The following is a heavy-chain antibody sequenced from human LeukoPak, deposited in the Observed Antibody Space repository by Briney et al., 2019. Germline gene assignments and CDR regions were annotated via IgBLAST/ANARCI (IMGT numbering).Heavy chain of an antibody. Sequence: SETLSLTCTVSGGSISTSRYYWGWIRQPPGKGLEWIGSMHYSGSTYYNPSLKSRVTMSVDTSKNQFSLNLNSVTAADTAVYFCARGSYSYGNAFDYWGQGTLVTVSS. V-gene: IGHV4-39*07. CDR3: ARGSYSYGNAFDY. CDR1: GGSISTSRYY. J-gene: IGHJ4*02. D-gene: IGHD5-18*01. CDR2: MHYSGST.